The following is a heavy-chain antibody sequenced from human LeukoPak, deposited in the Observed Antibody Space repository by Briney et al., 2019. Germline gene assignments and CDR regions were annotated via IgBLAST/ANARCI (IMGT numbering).Heavy chain of an antibody. CDR2: IYYSGSI. CDR1: GGSISSGDYY. CDR3: ARGSYYYDSSAHRGFDY. D-gene: IGHD3-22*01. V-gene: IGHV4-30-4*01. Sequence: SQTLSLTCTVSGGSISSGDYYWSWIRQPPGKGLGWIGYIYYSGSIYYNPSLKSRVTISVDTSKNQFSLKLSSVTAADTAVYYCARGSYYYDSSAHRGFDYWGQGTLVTVSS. J-gene: IGHJ4*02.